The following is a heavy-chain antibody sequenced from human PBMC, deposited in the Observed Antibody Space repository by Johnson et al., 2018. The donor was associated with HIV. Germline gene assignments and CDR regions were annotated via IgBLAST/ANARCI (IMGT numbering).Heavy chain of an antibody. J-gene: IGHJ3*01. CDR2: INWNGGSI. D-gene: IGHD3-3*01. Sequence: VQLVESGGGVVRPGGSLRLSCAASGFTFDDYGMSWVRQAPGKGLEWVSGINWNGGSIGYADSVKGRFPISRDNAKNSLYLQMNSLRAEDTAVYYCARDASLRFLEWFDAFDVWGQGTMVTVSS. V-gene: IGHV3-20*04. CDR3: ARDASLRFLEWFDAFDV. CDR1: GFTFDDYG.